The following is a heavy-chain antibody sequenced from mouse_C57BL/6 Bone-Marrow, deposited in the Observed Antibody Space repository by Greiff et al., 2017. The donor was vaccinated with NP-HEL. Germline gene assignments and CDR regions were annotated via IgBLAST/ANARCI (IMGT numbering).Heavy chain of an antibody. D-gene: IGHD2-4*01. J-gene: IGHJ1*03. CDR1: GFSLTSYA. Sequence: VKLMESGPGLVAPSQSLSITCTVSGFSLTSYAISWVRQPPGKGLEWLGVIWTGGGTNYNSALKSRLSISKDNSKSQVFLKMNSLQTDDTARYYCARGGIYYDYDGWYFDVWGTGTTVTVSS. CDR3: ARGGIYYDYDGWYFDV. CDR2: IWTGGGT. V-gene: IGHV2-9-1*01.